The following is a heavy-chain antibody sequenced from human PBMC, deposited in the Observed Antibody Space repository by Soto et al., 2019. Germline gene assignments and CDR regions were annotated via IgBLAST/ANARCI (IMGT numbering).Heavy chain of an antibody. CDR3: ARCVLMVYAPPDY. Sequence: QVQLVESGGGVVQPGRSLRLSCAASGFTFSSYAMHWVRQAPGKGLEWVAGISYDGSNKYYADSVKGRFTISRDNSKNTLYLQMNSLRAEDTAVYYCARCVLMVYAPPDYWGQGTLVTVSS. CDR1: GFTFSSYA. V-gene: IGHV3-30-3*01. J-gene: IGHJ4*02. D-gene: IGHD2-8*01. CDR2: ISYDGSNK.